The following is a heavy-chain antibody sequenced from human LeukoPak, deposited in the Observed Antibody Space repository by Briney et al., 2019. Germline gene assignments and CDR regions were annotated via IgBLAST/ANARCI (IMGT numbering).Heavy chain of an antibody. CDR1: GGSFSGYY. J-gene: IGHJ4*02. CDR2: INHSGST. V-gene: IGHV4-34*01. Sequence: SETLSLTYAVYGGSFSGYYWSWIRQPPGKGLEWIGEINHSGSTNYNPSLKSRVTISVDTSKNQFSLKLSSVTAADTAVYYCARSGYSSSWYLFYWGQGTLVTVSS. D-gene: IGHD6-13*01. CDR3: ARSGYSSSWYLFY.